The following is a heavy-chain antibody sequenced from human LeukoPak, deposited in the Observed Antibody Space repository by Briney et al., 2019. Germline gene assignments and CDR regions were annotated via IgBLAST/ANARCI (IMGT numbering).Heavy chain of an antibody. J-gene: IGHJ6*02. CDR3: ATDHRSYGMDV. V-gene: IGHV1-24*01. CDR1: GYTLTELS. CDR2: FDPEDGET. Sequence: ASVKVSCKVSGYTLTELSMHWVRQAPGKGLEWMGGFDPEDGETIYAQKFQGRVTTTEDTSTDTAYMELSSLRSEDTAVYYCATDHRSYGMDVWGQGTTVTVSS.